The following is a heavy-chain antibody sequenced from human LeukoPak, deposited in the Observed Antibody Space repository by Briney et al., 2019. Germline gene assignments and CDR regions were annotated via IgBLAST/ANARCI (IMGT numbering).Heavy chain of an antibody. CDR3: ASAHGTITVTTLH. D-gene: IGHD4-17*01. Sequence: GGSLRLSCAASGFTFSSYSMNWVRQAPGKGLEWVSSISSSSSYIYYADSAKGRFTISRDNAKNSLYLQMNSLRAEDTAVYYCASAHGTITVTTLHWGQGTLVTVSS. CDR1: GFTFSSYS. J-gene: IGHJ4*02. V-gene: IGHV3-21*01. CDR2: ISSSSSYI.